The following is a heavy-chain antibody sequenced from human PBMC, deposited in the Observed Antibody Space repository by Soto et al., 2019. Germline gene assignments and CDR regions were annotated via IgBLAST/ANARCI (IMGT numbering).Heavy chain of an antibody. J-gene: IGHJ4*02. Sequence: QVQLVQSGAEVKKPGASVKVSCKASGYTFPSYGISWVRQAPGQGLEWMGWISAYNGNTKYAQKLQGGVTMTTDTGTSTANMELRRLRSDDTAVYYCARDLGGSYYAPVDYWGQGTLVTVSS. V-gene: IGHV1-18*01. CDR3: ARDLGGSYYAPVDY. CDR1: GYTFPSYG. CDR2: ISAYNGNT. D-gene: IGHD1-26*01.